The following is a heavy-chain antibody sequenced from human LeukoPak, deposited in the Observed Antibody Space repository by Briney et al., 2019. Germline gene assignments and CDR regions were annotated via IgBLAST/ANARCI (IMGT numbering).Heavy chain of an antibody. CDR1: GVSISSSRYY. J-gene: IGHJ5*02. Sequence: SETLSLTCTVSGVSISSSRYYWGWIRQPPGKGLVWIVNIYYSGSTYYNPSLKSLVTISLDTYKNQFSLKLSSVTDADTAVYYCARRDLEARLNWFAPWGQGGLVTVS. D-gene: IGHD6-6*01. CDR3: ARRDLEARLNWFAP. V-gene: IGHV4-39*01. CDR2: IYYSGST.